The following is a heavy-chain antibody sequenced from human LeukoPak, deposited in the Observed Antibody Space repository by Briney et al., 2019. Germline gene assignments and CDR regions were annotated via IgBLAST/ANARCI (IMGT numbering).Heavy chain of an antibody. CDR2: INHSGST. V-gene: IGHV4-34*01. CDR1: GGSFSGYY. Sequence: SETLSLTCAVYGGSFSGYYWSWIRQPPGKGLEWIGEINHSGSTNYNPSLKSRVTISVDTSKNQFSLKLSSVTAADTAAYYCARRVDTAMVNRWGQGTLVTVSS. D-gene: IGHD5-18*01. J-gene: IGHJ4*02. CDR3: ARRVDTAMVNR.